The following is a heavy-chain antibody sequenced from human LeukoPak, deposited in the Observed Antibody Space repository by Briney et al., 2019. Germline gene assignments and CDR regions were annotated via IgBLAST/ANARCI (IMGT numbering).Heavy chain of an antibody. Sequence: ASVKVSCKASGGTFSSYAISWVRQAPGQGLEWMGGIIPIFGTANYAQKLQGRVTITADESTSTAYMELSSLRSEDTAVYYCARGQKYYYGSGSSNLYNWFDPWGQGTLVTVSS. CDR3: ARGQKYYYGSGSSNLYNWFDP. CDR1: GGTFSSYA. J-gene: IGHJ5*02. CDR2: IIPIFGTA. V-gene: IGHV1-69*13. D-gene: IGHD3-10*01.